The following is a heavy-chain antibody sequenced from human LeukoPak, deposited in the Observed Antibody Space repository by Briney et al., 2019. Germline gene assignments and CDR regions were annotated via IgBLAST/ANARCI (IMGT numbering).Heavy chain of an antibody. CDR2: ISYDGSNK. CDR3: ARKRLGVDY. CDR1: GYTFTGYY. Sequence: SCKASGYTFTGYYMHWVRQAPGKGLEWVAVISYDGSNKYYADSVKGRFTISRDNSKNTLYLQMNSLRAEDTAVYYCARKRLGVDYWGQGTLVTVSS. J-gene: IGHJ4*02. V-gene: IGHV3-30*01. D-gene: IGHD5-24*01.